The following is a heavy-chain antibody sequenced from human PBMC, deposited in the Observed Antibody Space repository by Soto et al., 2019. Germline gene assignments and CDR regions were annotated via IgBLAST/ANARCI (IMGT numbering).Heavy chain of an antibody. CDR3: ARDRDDYGSGNYYNSIDF. CDR2: IIPLFGTP. J-gene: IGHJ4*02. Sequence: QVQLVQSGAEVKRPWSSVKVSCKASGGIFSTYAISWLRQAPGQGLEWLGGIIPLFGTPNYAQRFQGRDTITADESTSTAYMELSRLRSEDTAVYYCARDRDDYGSGNYYNSIDFWGQGTLVTVSS. D-gene: IGHD3-10*01. V-gene: IGHV1-69*01. CDR1: GGIFSTYA.